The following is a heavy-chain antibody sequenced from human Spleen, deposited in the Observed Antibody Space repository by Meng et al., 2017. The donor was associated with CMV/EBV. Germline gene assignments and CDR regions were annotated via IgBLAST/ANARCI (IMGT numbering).Heavy chain of an antibody. D-gene: IGHD2-2*01. CDR3: ASYCSSTSCHGHYYYYYGMDV. V-gene: IGHV1-69*05. J-gene: IGHJ6*02. CDR1: GGTFSSYA. Sequence: SVKVSCKASGGTFSSYAISWVRQAPGQGLEWMGGIIPIFGTANYAQKFQGRVTITTDESTSTAYMELSSLRSEDTAVYYCASYCSSTSCHGHYYYYYGMDVCGQGTTVTVSS. CDR2: IIPIFGTA.